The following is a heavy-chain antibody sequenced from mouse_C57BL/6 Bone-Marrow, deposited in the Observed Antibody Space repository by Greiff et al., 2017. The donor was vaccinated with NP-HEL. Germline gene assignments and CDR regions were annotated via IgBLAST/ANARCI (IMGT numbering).Heavy chain of an antibody. CDR2: INPGSGGT. V-gene: IGHV1-54*01. CDR3: ARFVWLRKAMDY. D-gene: IGHD2-2*01. CDR1: GYAFTNYL. J-gene: IGHJ4*01. Sequence: QVQLKESGAELVRPGTSVKVSCKASGYAFTNYLIEWVKQRPGQGLEWIGVINPGSGGTNYNEKFKGKATLTADKSSSTAYMQLSSLTSEDSAVYFCARFVWLRKAMDYWGQGTSVTVSS.